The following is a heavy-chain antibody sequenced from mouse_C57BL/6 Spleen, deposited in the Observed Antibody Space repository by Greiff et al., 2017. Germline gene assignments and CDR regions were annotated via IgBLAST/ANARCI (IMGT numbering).Heavy chain of an antibody. D-gene: IGHD1-1*01. Sequence: QVQLQQSGPELVKPGASVKISCKASGYAFSSSWMNWVKQRPGKGLEWIGRFYPGDGDTNYNGKFKGKATLTADNYSSTAYMQLSSLTSEDSAVYFCAREPNYYGMSTGDYWGQGTTLTVSS. V-gene: IGHV1-82*01. CDR2: FYPGDGDT. CDR3: AREPNYYGMSTGDY. CDR1: GYAFSSSW. J-gene: IGHJ2*01.